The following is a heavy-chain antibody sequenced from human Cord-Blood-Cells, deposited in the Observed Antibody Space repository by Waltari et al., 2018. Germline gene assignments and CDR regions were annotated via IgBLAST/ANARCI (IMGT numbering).Heavy chain of an antibody. J-gene: IGHJ4*02. CDR1: GFTFSSYG. CDR2: IWYDGSNK. Sequence: QVQLVESGGGVVQPGRSLRLSCAASGFTFSSYGMHWVRQAPGKGLEWVAVIWYDGSNKYYADSVKGRFTISRDNSKNTLYLQMNSLRAEDTAVYYCARDDVATIDYWCQGTLVTVSS. D-gene: IGHD1-1*01. V-gene: IGHV3-33*01. CDR3: ARDDVATIDY.